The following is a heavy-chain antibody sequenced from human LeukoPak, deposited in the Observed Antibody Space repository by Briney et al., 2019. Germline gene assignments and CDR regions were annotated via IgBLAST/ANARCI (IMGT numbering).Heavy chain of an antibody. D-gene: IGHD6-25*01. CDR2: IYPGDSDT. CDR3: ITKYSSVA. V-gene: IGHV5-51*01. CDR1: GYSFTSYW. Sequence: PGESLQISCKGSGYSFTSYWIGWVRQLPGKGLEWMGIIYPGDSDTRYSPSFQGQVTISADKSISTAYLQWSSLKASDTAMYYCITKYSSVAWGQGTMVTVSS. J-gene: IGHJ3*01.